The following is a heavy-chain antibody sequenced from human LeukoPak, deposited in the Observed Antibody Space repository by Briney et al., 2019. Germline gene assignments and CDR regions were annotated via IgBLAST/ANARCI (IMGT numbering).Heavy chain of an antibody. CDR3: ARGAYYFDY. CDR2: ISGYGDTT. V-gene: IGHV3-23*01. Sequence: GGSLRLSCSASGFTFSSFAMNWVRQAPGKGLEWVSIISGYGDTTYYTDSVKGRFTISRDNSKNTLYLQMNSLRAEDTAVYYCARGAYYFDYWGQGTLVTVSS. CDR1: GFTFSSFA. D-gene: IGHD1-26*01. J-gene: IGHJ4*02.